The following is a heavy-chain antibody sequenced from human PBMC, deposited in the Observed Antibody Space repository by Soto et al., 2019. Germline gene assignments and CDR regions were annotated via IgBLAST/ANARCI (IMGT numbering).Heavy chain of an antibody. D-gene: IGHD3-10*01. CDR3: AKGHETGHLLFVS. J-gene: IGHJ4*02. V-gene: IGHV3-23*01. Sequence: PGGSLRLSCVASGFTFRAYAMSWVRQAPGKGLEWVSTITPTNTYYADSVKGRFTISGDNSKSTMYMELTNLRAEDTALYYCAKGHETGHLLFVSWGQGTLVTVSS. CDR1: GFTFRAYA. CDR2: ITPTNT.